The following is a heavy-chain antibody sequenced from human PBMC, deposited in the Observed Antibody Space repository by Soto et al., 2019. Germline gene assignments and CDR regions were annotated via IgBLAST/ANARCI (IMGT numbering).Heavy chain of an antibody. CDR1: GASISGFY. CDR2: IYDSGST. V-gene: IGHV4-59*01. CDR3: ARDNSGYSGYDGYYFDY. J-gene: IGHJ4*02. Sequence: SETLSLTCTVSGASISGFYWSWIRQSPGKGLEWIGYIYDSGSTSYNPSLKSRVTISVDTSKNQFSLKLSSVTAADTAVYYCARDNSGYSGYDGYYFDYWGQGTLVTVSS. D-gene: IGHD5-12*01.